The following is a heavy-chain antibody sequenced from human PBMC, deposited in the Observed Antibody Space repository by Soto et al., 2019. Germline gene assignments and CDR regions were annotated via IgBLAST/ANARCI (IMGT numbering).Heavy chain of an antibody. CDR3: ARGGSGRFDY. Sequence: SETLSLTCTVSGGPISSSSYYWGWIRQPPGKGLEWIGSFYYNGSTYYNPSLKSRVTISVDTSKNQFSLKLSSVTAADTAVYYCARGGSGRFDYWGQGTLVTVSS. J-gene: IGHJ4*02. D-gene: IGHD3-16*01. CDR2: FYYNGST. CDR1: GGPISSSSYY. V-gene: IGHV4-39*01.